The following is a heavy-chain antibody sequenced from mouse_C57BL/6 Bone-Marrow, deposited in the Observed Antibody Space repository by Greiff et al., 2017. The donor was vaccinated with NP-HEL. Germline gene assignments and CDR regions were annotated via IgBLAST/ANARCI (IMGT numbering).Heavy chain of an antibody. Sequence: VQLQQPGAELVMPGASVKLSCKASGYTFTSYWMHWVKQRPGQGLEWIGEIDPSDSYTNYNHKFKGKSTLTVDKSSSTAYMQLSSLTSEDSAVYYCARGPNYYGSSYVYFDVWGTGTTVTVSS. CDR3: ARGPNYYGSSYVYFDV. CDR2: IDPSDSYT. CDR1: GYTFTSYW. D-gene: IGHD1-1*01. J-gene: IGHJ1*03. V-gene: IGHV1-69*01.